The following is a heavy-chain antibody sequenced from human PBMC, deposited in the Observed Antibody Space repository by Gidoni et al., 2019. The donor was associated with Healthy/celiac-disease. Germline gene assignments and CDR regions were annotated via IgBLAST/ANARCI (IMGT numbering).Heavy chain of an antibody. D-gene: IGHD6-13*01. Sequence: QVQLVQSGAEVKKPGASVKVSCKASGYTFTSYGISWVRQAPGQGLEWMGWISAYNGNTNYAQKLQGRVTMTTDTSTSTAYMELRSLRSDDTAVYYCARDLFIAAADSNPEVPYYYYGMDVWGQGTTVTVSS. CDR1: GYTFTSYG. V-gene: IGHV1-18*04. J-gene: IGHJ6*02. CDR3: ARDLFIAAADSNPEVPYYYYGMDV. CDR2: ISAYNGNT.